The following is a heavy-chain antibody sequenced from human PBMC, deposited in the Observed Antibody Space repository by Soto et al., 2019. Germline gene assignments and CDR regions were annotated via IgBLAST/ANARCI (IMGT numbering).Heavy chain of an antibody. CDR2: IYYSGRT. V-gene: IGHV4-39*01. D-gene: IGHD2-21*02. CDR1: GESISSSSYY. Sequence: PSETLSLTCIGSGESISSSSYYWGWIRPPPGKGLEWIGSIYYSGRTYYNPSFKSRVTISIDTSKNQFSLKLSSVTATDTAAYYCARQRTTVVTQACFDHWGQGALVTVSS. J-gene: IGHJ4*02. CDR3: ARQRTTVVTQACFDH.